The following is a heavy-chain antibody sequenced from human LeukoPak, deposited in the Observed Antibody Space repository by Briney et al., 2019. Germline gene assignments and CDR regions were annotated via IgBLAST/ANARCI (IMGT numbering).Heavy chain of an antibody. J-gene: IGHJ6*02. CDR2: ITDSGGST. Sequence: GGSLRLSCAASGLTLSIYAMSWVRQAPGKGLEWVSFITDSGGSTYYADSVKGRFTISRDSSKNTLSLQMNSLRAEDTGVYYCAKSSTSQRGYYGLDVWGQGTTVTVSS. V-gene: IGHV3-23*01. D-gene: IGHD6-25*01. CDR1: GLTLSIYA. CDR3: AKSSTSQRGYYGLDV.